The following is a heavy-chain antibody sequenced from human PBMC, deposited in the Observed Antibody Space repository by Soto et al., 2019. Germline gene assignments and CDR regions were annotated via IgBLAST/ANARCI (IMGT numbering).Heavy chain of an antibody. V-gene: IGHV3-30*18. CDR1: GFTFSSYG. D-gene: IGHD5-12*01. J-gene: IGHJ4*02. CDR2: ISYDGSNK. Sequence: GGSLRLSCAASGFTFSSYGMHWVRQAPGKGLEWVAVISYDGSNKYYADSVKGRFTISRDNSKNTLYLQMNSLRAEDTAVYYCAKDGRWLRHFDYWGQGTLVTVSS. CDR3: AKDGRWLRHFDY.